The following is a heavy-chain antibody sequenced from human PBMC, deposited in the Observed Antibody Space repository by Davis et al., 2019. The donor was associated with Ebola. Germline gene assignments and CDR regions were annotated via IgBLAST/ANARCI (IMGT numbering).Heavy chain of an antibody. CDR2: INPNSGGT. CDR3: ARESTLIAAATDFDY. CDR1: GYTFTGYY. V-gene: IGHV1-2*02. J-gene: IGHJ4*02. Sequence: ASVKVSCKASGYTFTGYYMQWVRQAPGQGLEWMGWINPNSGGTNYAQKFQGRVTMTRDTSISTAYMELSRLRSDDTAVYYCARESTLIAAATDFDYWGQGTLVTVSS. D-gene: IGHD6-13*01.